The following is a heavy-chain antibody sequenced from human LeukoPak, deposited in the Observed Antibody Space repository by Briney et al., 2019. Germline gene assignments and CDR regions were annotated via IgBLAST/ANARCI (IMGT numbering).Heavy chain of an antibody. CDR2: TYYRSKWYN. Sequence: SQTLSLTCAISGDSVSRNSATWNWIRQSPARGLEWLGRTYYRSKWYNDYAVSVKSRITINPDTSKNQFSLQLNSVTPEDTAVYYCARAVLWFGDLDYYYYMDVWGKGTTVTISS. V-gene: IGHV6-1*01. CDR1: GDSVSRNSAT. D-gene: IGHD3-10*01. J-gene: IGHJ6*03. CDR3: ARAVLWFGDLDYYYYMDV.